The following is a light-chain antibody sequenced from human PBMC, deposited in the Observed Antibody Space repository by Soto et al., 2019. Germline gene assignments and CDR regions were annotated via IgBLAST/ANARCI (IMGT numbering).Light chain of an antibody. CDR2: EVS. J-gene: IGLJ1*01. CDR3: SSYTSRSTLV. CDR1: SSDVGGYNY. Sequence: QSALTQPASVSGSPGQSITISCTGTSSDVGGYNYVSWCQQHPGKAPKLRIYEVSNRPSGVSNRFSGSKSGNTASLTISGLQAEDEADYYCSSYTSRSTLVFGTGTKLTVI. V-gene: IGLV2-14*01.